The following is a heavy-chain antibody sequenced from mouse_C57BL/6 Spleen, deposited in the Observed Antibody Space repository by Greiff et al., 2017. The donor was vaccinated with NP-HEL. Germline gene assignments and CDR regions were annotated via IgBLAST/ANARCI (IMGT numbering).Heavy chain of an antibody. J-gene: IGHJ2*01. CDR1: GYTFTSYT. D-gene: IGHD2-1*01. Sequence: VQLQESGAELARPGASVKMSCKASGYTFTSYTMHWVKQRPGQGLEWIGYINPSSGYTKYNQKFKDKATLTADKSSSTAYMQLSSLTSEDSAVYYCARGTGNYLYYFDYWGQGTTLTVSS. CDR2: INPSSGYT. CDR3: ARGTGNYLYYFDY. V-gene: IGHV1-4*01.